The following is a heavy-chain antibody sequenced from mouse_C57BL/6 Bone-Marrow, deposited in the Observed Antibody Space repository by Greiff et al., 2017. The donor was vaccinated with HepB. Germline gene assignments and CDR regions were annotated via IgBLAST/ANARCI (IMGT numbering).Heavy chain of an antibody. V-gene: IGHV10-3*01. CDR1: GFTFNTYA. CDR3: VRGERLLHAMDY. CDR2: IRSKSSNYAT. D-gene: IGHD2-3*01. Sequence: EADGGLVQPKGSLKLSCAASGFTFNTYAMHWVRQGPGKGLEWVARIRSKSSNYATYYADSVKDRFTISRDDSQSMLYLQMNNLKTEDTAMYYCVRGERLLHAMDYWGQGTSVTVSS. J-gene: IGHJ4*01.